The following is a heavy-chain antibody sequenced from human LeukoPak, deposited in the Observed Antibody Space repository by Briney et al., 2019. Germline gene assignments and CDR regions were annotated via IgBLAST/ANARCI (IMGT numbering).Heavy chain of an antibody. V-gene: IGHV1-46*01. CDR3: ARERIVGARTFGY. Sequence: ASVKVSCKASGYTFTSYGISWVRQAPGQGLEWMGIINPSGGSTSYAQKFQGRVTMTRDMSTSTVYMELSSLRSEDTAVYYCARERIVGARTFGYWGQGTLVTVSS. J-gene: IGHJ4*02. D-gene: IGHD1-26*01. CDR1: GYTFTSYG. CDR2: INPSGGST.